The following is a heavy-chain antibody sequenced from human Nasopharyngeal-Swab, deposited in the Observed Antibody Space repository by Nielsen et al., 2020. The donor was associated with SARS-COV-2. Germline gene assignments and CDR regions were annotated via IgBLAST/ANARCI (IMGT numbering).Heavy chain of an antibody. V-gene: IGHV1-46*01. CDR3: ARGYSYGLAY. CDR1: GYTFTNHF. CDR2: INPSGGST. Sequence: ASVKVSCKASGYTFTNHFMHWVRQAPGQGLEWMGMINPSGGSTGYEQNFQGRVTVNRDTSTSTVYMELSSLSSEDTAVYYCARGYSYGLAYWGQGTLVTVSP. D-gene: IGHD5-18*01. J-gene: IGHJ4*02.